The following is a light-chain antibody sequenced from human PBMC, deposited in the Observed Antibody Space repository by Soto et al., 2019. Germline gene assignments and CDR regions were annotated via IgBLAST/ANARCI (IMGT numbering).Light chain of an antibody. CDR2: GAS. V-gene: IGKV3-15*01. Sequence: EIVMTQSPATLSLSPEERATLSCRASQSVSSNLAWYQQKPGQAPRLLIYGASTRVTGIPARFSGSGSGTEFTLTISSLQSEDFAVYYCQLYNNWPFTFCQGTKLEIK. CDR1: QSVSSN. CDR3: QLYNNWPFT. J-gene: IGKJ2*01.